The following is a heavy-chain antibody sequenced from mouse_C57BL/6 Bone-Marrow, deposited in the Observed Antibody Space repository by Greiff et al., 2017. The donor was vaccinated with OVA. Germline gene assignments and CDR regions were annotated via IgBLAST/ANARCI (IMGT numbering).Heavy chain of an antibody. J-gene: IGHJ3*01. D-gene: IGHD2-5*01. CDR2: IDPSDSYT. CDR3: ARTGSNYAWFAY. V-gene: IGHV1-59*01. CDR1: GYTFTSYW. Sequence: QVQLQQPGAELVRPGTSVKLSCKASGYTFTSYWMHWVKQRPGQGLEWIGVIDPSDSYTTYNQKFKGKATLTVDTSSSTAYMQLSSLTSEDSAVYSCARTGSNYAWFAYWGQGTLVTVSA.